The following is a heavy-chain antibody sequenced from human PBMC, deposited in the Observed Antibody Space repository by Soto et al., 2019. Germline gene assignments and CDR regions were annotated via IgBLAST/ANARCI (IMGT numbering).Heavy chain of an antibody. CDR2: IIPIFGTA. D-gene: IGHD6-19*01. J-gene: IGHJ2*01. V-gene: IGHV1-69*12. CDR1: GGTFSSYA. Sequence: QVQLVQSGAEVKKPGSSVKVSCKASGGTFSSYAISWVRQAPGQGLEWMGGIIPIFGTANYAQKFQGRVTITADESTSTAYMELSSLRSEDTAVYYCARRAGHSSGCDPALWYFDLWGRGTLVTVSS. CDR3: ARRAGHSSGCDPALWYFDL.